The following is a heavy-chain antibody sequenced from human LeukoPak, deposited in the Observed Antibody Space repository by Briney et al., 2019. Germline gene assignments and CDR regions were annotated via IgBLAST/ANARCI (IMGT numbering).Heavy chain of an antibody. J-gene: IGHJ3*02. D-gene: IGHD3-22*01. V-gene: IGHV3-53*01. Sequence: GGSLRLSCAASGFTFSSNYMSWVRQAPGKGLEWVSVIYSGGSTYYADSVKGRFTISRDNSKNTLYLQMNSLRAEDTAVYYCAREIYYDSRGYYSHGLDIWGQGTMVTVSS. CDR3: AREIYYDSRGYYSHGLDI. CDR1: GFTFSSNY. CDR2: IYSGGST.